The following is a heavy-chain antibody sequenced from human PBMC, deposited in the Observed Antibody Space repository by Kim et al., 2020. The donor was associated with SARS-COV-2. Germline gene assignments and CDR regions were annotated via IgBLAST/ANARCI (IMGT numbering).Heavy chain of an antibody. V-gene: IGHV3-74*01. Sequence: DGSSTSYADSVKGRFTISRDNAKNTLYLQMNSLRAEDTAVYYCASGIGGYWGQGTLVTVSS. J-gene: IGHJ4*02. CDR3: ASGIGGY. D-gene: IGHD1-26*01. CDR2: DGSST.